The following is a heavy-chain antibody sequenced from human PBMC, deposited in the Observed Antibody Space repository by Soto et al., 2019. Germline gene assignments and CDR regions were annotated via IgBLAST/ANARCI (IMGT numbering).Heavy chain of an antibody. D-gene: IGHD2-2*01. J-gene: IGHJ4*02. CDR1: GFIFDDYA. CDR2: ISWKGGNI. Sequence: EVQLVESGGGLVQPGRSLRLSCAASGFIFDDYAMHWVRQAPGKGLEWVSGISWKGGNIVYADSVRGRFTISRDNAKNSLYLQMNSLRAEDTALYYCAKDWLSSTSCQFDYWGQGTLVTVSS. V-gene: IGHV3-9*01. CDR3: AKDWLSSTSCQFDY.